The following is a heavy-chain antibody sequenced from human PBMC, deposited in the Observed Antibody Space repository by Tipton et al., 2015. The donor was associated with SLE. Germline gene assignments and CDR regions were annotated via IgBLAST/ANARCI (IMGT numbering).Heavy chain of an antibody. J-gene: IGHJ4*02. CDR3: ARRAAAGYFDY. D-gene: IGHD6-13*01. CDR2: IYYSGST. V-gene: IGHV4-39*07. CDR1: GGSISSSSYY. Sequence: TLSLTCTVSGGSISSSSYYWGWIRQPPGKGLEWIGSIYYSGSTYYNPSLKSRVTISVDTSKNQFSLKLSSVTATDTAVYYCARRAAAGYFDYWGQGTLVTVSS.